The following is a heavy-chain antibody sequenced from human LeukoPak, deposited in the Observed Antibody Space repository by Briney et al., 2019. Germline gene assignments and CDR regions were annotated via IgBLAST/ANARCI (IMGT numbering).Heavy chain of an antibody. J-gene: IGHJ4*02. D-gene: IGHD3-22*01. CDR1: GGSITNYY. CDR2: IYYSGST. Sequence: SETLSLTCIVSGGSITNYYWSWVRQPPGKGLEWIGYIYYSGSTNYNPSLKSRVTISVDTSKNQFSLKLSSVTAADTAVYYCAANYDSSGYHPWKYWGQGTLVTVSS. V-gene: IGHV4-59*01. CDR3: AANYDSSGYHPWKY.